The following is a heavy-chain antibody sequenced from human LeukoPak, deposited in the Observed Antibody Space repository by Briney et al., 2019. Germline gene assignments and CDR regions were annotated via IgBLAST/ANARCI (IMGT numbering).Heavy chain of an antibody. CDR1: GFTFSSYG. CDR3: AKSDGGSHGFDY. CDR2: ISYDGSNK. J-gene: IGHJ4*02. V-gene: IGHV3-30*18. D-gene: IGHD1-26*01. Sequence: PGGSLRLSCAASGFTFSSYGMHWVRQAPGKGLEWVAVISYDGSNKYYTDSVKGRFTISRDNSKNTLYLQMNSLRAEDTAVYYCAKSDGGSHGFDYWGQGTLVTVSS.